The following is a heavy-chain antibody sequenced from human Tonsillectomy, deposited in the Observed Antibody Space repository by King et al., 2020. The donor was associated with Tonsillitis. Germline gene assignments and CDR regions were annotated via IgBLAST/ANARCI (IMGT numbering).Heavy chain of an antibody. V-gene: IGHV3-48*03. D-gene: IGHD3-10*01. CDR2: ISSSGSTI. J-gene: IGHJ3*02. Sequence: VQLVESGGGLVQPGGSLRLSCAASGFTFSSYEMTCVRQAPGKGLEWVSYISSSGSTISYADSVKGRFTISRDNAKNSLYLQMNSLRAEDTAVYYCASRGSHGAFDIWGQGTMVTVSS. CDR1: GFTFSSYE. CDR3: ASRGSHGAFDI.